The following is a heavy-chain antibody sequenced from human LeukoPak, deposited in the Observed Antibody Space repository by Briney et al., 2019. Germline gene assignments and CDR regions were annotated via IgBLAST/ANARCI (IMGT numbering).Heavy chain of an antibody. CDR2: ISSSSSSI. CDR1: GFTFSSYE. Sequence: GGSLRLSCAASGFTFSSYEMNWVRQAPGKGLEWVSYISSSSSSINYADSVKGRFTISRDNAQNSLFLQMNSLRGEDTAVYYCARGGAARPDYWGQGTLVTVSS. V-gene: IGHV3-48*03. J-gene: IGHJ4*02. CDR3: ARGGAARPDY. D-gene: IGHD6-6*01.